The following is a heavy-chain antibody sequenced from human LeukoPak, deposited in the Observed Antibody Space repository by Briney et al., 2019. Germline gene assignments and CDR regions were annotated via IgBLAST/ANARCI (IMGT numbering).Heavy chain of an antibody. J-gene: IGHJ4*02. Sequence: GGSLRLSCATSAFTFSSYGMLWVRQAPGKGLEWVAVTSYDGSDTNYADSVKDRFTIIRDNSKNTLYLQINSLIAEDAAVYYCAKDRWIRRISLAGQDYWGQGTLVTVSS. CDR2: TSYDGSDT. CDR1: AFTFSSYG. D-gene: IGHD6-19*01. CDR3: AKDRWIRRISLAGQDY. V-gene: IGHV3-30*18.